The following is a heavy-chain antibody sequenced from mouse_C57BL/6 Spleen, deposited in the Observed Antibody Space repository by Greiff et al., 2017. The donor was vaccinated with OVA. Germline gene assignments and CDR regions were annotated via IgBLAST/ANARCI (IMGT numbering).Heavy chain of an antibody. CDR3: ADKTYAMDY. CDR2: INPNNGGT. J-gene: IGHJ4*01. V-gene: IGHV1-26*01. Sequence: EVQLQQSGPELVKPGASVKISCKASGYTFTDYYMNWVKQSHGKSLEWIGDINPNNGGTSYNQKFKGKATLTVDKSSSTAYMELRSLTSEDSAVYYCADKTYAMDYWGQGTSVTVSA. CDR1: GYTFTDYY.